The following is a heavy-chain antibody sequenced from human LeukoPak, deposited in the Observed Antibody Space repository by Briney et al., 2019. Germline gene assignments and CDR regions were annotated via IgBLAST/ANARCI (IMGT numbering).Heavy chain of an antibody. CDR2: IKEDGSEK. Sequence: GGSLRLSCAASEFTLRNYWMSWVRQAPGKGLEWVATIKEDGSEKYYVDSVKGRFTISRENAKNSLYLQMNSLRAEDTAVYYCARSFYGHDPYYCYMDVWGKGTTVTVS. V-gene: IGHV3-7*01. J-gene: IGHJ6*03. D-gene: IGHD2-2*01. CDR1: EFTLRNYW. CDR3: ARSFYGHDPYYCYMDV.